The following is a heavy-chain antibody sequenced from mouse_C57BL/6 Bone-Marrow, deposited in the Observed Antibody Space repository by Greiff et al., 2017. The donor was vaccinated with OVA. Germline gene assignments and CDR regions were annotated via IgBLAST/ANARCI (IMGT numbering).Heavy chain of an antibody. V-gene: IGHV2-6*03. D-gene: IGHD2-4*01. CDR2: IWSDGST. J-gene: IGHJ3*01. CDR1: GFSLTSYG. CDR3: AREGDYDYPFAD. Sequence: QVPLKDSGPGLVAPSQSLSITCTVSGFSLTSYGVHWVRQPPGQGLEWLVVIWSDGSTTYNSALKSRLSISKDNSKSQVFLKMNSLQTDDTAMYYCAREGDYDYPFADWGQGTLVTVSA.